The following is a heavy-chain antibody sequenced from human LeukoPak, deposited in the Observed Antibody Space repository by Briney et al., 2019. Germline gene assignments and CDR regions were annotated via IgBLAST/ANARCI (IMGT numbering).Heavy chain of an antibody. CDR2: ISGSGGST. Sequence: GGSLRLSCAASGFTFSSYAMSWVRQAPGKGLEWVSAISGSGGSTYYADSVKGRFTISRDNSKNTQYLEMNSLRAEDTAVYYCVKDRTYHYDSGSSILDYWGQGTLVTVSS. CDR3: VKDRTYHYDSGSSILDY. V-gene: IGHV3-23*01. J-gene: IGHJ4*02. D-gene: IGHD3-10*01. CDR1: GFTFSSYA.